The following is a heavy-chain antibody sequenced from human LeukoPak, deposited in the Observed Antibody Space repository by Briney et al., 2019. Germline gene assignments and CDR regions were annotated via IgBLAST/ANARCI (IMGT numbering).Heavy chain of an antibody. D-gene: IGHD6-6*01. CDR3: ARRRLGAARPLDY. Sequence: SETLSLTCAVYGGSFSGYYWSWIRQPPGKGLEWIGEINYSGSTNYNPSLKSRVTISVDTSKNQFSLKLSSVTAADAAVYCCARRRLGAARPLDYWGQGTLVTVSS. CDR2: INYSGST. V-gene: IGHV4-34*01. J-gene: IGHJ4*02. CDR1: GGSFSGYY.